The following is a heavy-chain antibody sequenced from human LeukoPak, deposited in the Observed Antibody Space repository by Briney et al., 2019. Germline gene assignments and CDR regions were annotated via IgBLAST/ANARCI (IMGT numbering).Heavy chain of an antibody. V-gene: IGHV3-23*01. CDR3: AKDLPYKSSSWTYYFDY. Sequence: GGSLRLSCAASGFTFSSYAMSWVRQAPGKGLEWVSAISGSGGSTYYADSVKGRFTISRDNSKNTLYLQMNSLRAEDTAVYYCAKDLPYKSSSWTYYFDYWGQGTLVTVSS. CDR1: GFTFSSYA. D-gene: IGHD6-13*01. J-gene: IGHJ4*02. CDR2: ISGSGGST.